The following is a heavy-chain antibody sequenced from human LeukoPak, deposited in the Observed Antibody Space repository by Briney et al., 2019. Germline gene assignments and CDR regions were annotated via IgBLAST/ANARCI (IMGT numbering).Heavy chain of an antibody. D-gene: IGHD3-10*01. V-gene: IGHV1-69*05. J-gene: IGHJ4*02. CDR3: ASDYYGSGSRPYFDY. Sequence: SVKVSCKASGGTFSSYAISWVRQAPGQGLEWMGGIIPIFGTANYAQKFQGRVTITTDESTSTAYMELSSLRSEDTAVYYCASDYYGSGSRPYFDYWGQGTLVTVSS. CDR1: GGTFSSYA. CDR2: IIPIFGTA.